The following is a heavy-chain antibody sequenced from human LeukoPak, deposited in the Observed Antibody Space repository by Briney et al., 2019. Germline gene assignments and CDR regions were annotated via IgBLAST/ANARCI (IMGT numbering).Heavy chain of an antibody. V-gene: IGHV3-30-3*01. CDR3: VRGYSGTYRLGY. CDR1: GFTFSSYA. Sequence: GGSLRLSCAASGFTFSSYAMHWVRQAPGKGLEWVAVISYDGSNKYYADSVKGRFTISRDNSKNTLYLQMNSLRAEDTAVYYCVRGYSGTYRLGYWGQGALVTVSS. CDR2: ISYDGSNK. D-gene: IGHD1-26*01. J-gene: IGHJ4*02.